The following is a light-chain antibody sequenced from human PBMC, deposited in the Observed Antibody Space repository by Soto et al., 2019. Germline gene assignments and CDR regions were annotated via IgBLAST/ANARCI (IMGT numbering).Light chain of an antibody. CDR2: GAS. J-gene: IGKJ1*01. Sequence: IVLTQSPGTLSLSPGERATLSCRASQSVTTQLAWYQQKPGQAPRLIIHGASSRATGVPDRITGSGSGTDFTLTISSLQPDDFATYYCQQYNSYLWTFGQGTKVEIK. CDR3: QQYNSYLWT. V-gene: IGKV3D-15*01. CDR1: QSVTTQ.